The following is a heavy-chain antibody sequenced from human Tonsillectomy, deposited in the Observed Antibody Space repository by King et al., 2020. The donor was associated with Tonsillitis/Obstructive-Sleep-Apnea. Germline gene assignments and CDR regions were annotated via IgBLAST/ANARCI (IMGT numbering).Heavy chain of an antibody. Sequence: VQLVESGGGLVQPGGSLRLSCAASGFTFSSSVMTWVRQAPGKGLEWVSAISDGGAYTYFADSVKGRFTISRDNSKNTLYLKMNSLRAEDTAVYYCATNLRGESGAFDIWGQGTLVTVSS. V-gene: IGHV3-23*04. CDR2: ISDGGAYT. J-gene: IGHJ3*02. CDR1: GFTFSSSV. CDR3: ATNLRGESGAFDI. D-gene: IGHD1-7*01.